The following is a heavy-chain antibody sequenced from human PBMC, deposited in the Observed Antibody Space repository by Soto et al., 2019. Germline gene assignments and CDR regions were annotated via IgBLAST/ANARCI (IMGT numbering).Heavy chain of an antibody. Sequence: EVHLVESGGGLVQPGGSLRLSCAASGLTFSSSWMHWVRQAPGKGLEWVSRIKSDGSTTNYADSVKGRFTISRDNAKNTLYLQMNSPRAEDTAVYYCARGPTGWYGYDYWGQGTLVTVSS. D-gene: IGHD6-19*01. CDR3: ARGPTGWYGYDY. CDR2: IKSDGSTT. CDR1: GLTFSSSW. J-gene: IGHJ4*02. V-gene: IGHV3-74*01.